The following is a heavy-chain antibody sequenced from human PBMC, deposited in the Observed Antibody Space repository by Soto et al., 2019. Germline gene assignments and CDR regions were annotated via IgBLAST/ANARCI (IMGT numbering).Heavy chain of an antibody. D-gene: IGHD5-12*01. CDR3: ARESGGATATLDYYYFYMDV. V-gene: IGHV1-2*02. J-gene: IGHJ6*03. CDR1: GYRFSDYY. Sequence: QVQLVQSGAEVKKPGASVTVSCKASGYRFSDYYLHWVRQAPGQGPEWMGWMNPNSGDTKYAQTCKCRVTMTRDTSVRTAFMELNWLKSDDTAVYYCARESGGATATLDYYYFYMDVWGIGTTVTVSS. CDR2: MNPNSGDT.